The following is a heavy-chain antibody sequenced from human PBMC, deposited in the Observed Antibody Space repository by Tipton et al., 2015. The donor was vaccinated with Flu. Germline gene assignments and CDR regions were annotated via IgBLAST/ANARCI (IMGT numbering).Heavy chain of an antibody. CDR1: GGSINSVSHY. CDR2: VYTSGRT. J-gene: IGHJ5*01. Sequence: TLSLTCTVSGGSINSVSHYWSWIRQPAGKGLEWIGRVYTSGRTNYNPSLRSRATASVDTSRNQFSLRLTSVTAADTAVYFCARDYGDFNWFESWGQGTLVTVSS. CDR3: ARDYGDFNWFES. D-gene: IGHD4-17*01. V-gene: IGHV4-61*02.